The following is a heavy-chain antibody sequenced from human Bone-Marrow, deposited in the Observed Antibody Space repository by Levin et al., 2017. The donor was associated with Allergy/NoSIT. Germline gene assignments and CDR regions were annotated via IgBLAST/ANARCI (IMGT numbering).Heavy chain of an antibody. D-gene: IGHD2-15*01. V-gene: IGHV3-9*01. Sequence: GGSLRLSCVASGFTFEDYAMHWVRQAPGKGLEWVAGISWNSANVDYAKSVRGRFTISRDSAKNSLYLVMDSLIPEDTALYYCAKGDTSLVTPFDFWGQGAFVTVSS. CDR2: ISWNSANV. CDR1: GFTFEDYA. J-gene: IGHJ4*02. CDR3: AKGDTSLVTPFDF.